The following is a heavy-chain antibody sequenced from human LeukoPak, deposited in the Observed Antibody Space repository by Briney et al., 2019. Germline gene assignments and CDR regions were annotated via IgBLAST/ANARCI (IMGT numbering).Heavy chain of an antibody. Sequence: ETLSLTCAVYGGSFSGYYWSWIRQPPGKGLEWIGEINHSGSTNYNPSLKSRVTISVDTSKNQFSLKLSSVTAADTAVYYCARVVYYDSSGYVYFDYWGQGTLVTVSS. V-gene: IGHV4-34*01. CDR2: INHSGST. CDR3: ARVVYYDSSGYVYFDY. CDR1: GGSFSGYY. J-gene: IGHJ4*02. D-gene: IGHD3-22*01.